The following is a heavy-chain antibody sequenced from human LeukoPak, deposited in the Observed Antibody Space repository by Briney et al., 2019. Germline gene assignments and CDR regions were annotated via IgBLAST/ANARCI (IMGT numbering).Heavy chain of an antibody. Sequence: SETLSLTCAVSGGSISSYYWSWIRQPPGKGLEWIGEINHSGSTNYNPSLKSRVTISVDTSKNQFSLKLSSVTAADTAVYYCARGSPRGSSSRFDPWGQGTLVTVSS. V-gene: IGHV4-34*01. J-gene: IGHJ5*02. CDR1: GGSISSYY. D-gene: IGHD6-6*01. CDR3: ARGSPRGSSSRFDP. CDR2: INHSGST.